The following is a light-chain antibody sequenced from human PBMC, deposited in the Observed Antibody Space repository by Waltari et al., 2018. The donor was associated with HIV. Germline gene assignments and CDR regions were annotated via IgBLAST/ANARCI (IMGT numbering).Light chain of an antibody. CDR1: RNDIGTYKY. V-gene: IGLV2-14*01. J-gene: IGLJ2*01. Sequence: QSALTQPASVSGSPGQSITISCPGTRNDIGTYKYVSWYQQHPGTAPKVLIYEVTNRPSGVSDRVSGSKSGNTASLVISGLQTDDEADYYCSSYTSSTTVIFGGGTKLTVL. CDR3: SSYTSSTTVI. CDR2: EVT.